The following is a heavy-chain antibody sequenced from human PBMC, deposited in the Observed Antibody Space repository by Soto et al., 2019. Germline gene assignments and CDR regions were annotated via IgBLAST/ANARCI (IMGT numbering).Heavy chain of an antibody. CDR1: GGSISSSSYY. J-gene: IGHJ2*01. V-gene: IGHV4-39*01. D-gene: IGHD1-26*01. CDR2: IYYSGST. Sequence: QLQLQESGPGLVKPSETLSLTCTVSGGSISSSSYYWGWIRQPPGKGLEWIGSIYYSGSTYYNPSLKSRVPISVDTSKNQFSLKLSSVTAADTAVYYCVQGGSYYPYWYFDLWGRGTLVTVSS. CDR3: VQGGSYYPYWYFDL.